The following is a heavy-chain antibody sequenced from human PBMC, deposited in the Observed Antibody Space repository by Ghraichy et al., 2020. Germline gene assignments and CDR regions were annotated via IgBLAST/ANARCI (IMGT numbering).Heavy chain of an antibody. J-gene: IGHJ4*02. Sequence: GGSLRLSCAASGFTFSSYSMNWVRQAPGKGLEWVSYISSSSSTIYYADSVKGRFTISRDNAKNSLYLQMNSLRDEDTAVYYCARDQAGYCSSTSCFGLRWGQGTLVTVSS. CDR1: GFTFSSYS. CDR3: ARDQAGYCSSTSCFGLR. V-gene: IGHV3-48*02. D-gene: IGHD2-2*01. CDR2: ISSSSSTI.